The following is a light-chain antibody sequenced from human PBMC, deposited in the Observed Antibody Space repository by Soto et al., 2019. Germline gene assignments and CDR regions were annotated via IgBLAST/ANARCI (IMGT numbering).Light chain of an antibody. V-gene: IGKV1-39*01. Sequence: DIQMTQSPSSLSASVGDRVTITCRASQSISSYLNWYQQKPGKAPKLLIYAASSLQSGVPSRFNGSGSGTDFTLTISSLQPEDFATYYCQQSYRTPPIPFGQVTRLETK. CDR1: QSISSY. CDR3: QQSYRTPPIP. CDR2: AAS. J-gene: IGKJ5*01.